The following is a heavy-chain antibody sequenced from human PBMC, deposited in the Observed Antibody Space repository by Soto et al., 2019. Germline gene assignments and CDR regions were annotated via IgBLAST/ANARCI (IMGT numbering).Heavy chain of an antibody. D-gene: IGHD6-19*01. CDR3: GYSSGWHSKNFDY. J-gene: IGHJ4*02. CDR2: IIPIFGTA. CDR1: GGTFSSYA. Sequence: QMQLVQSGAEVKKPGSSVKVSFKTSGGTFSSYAVSWVRQAPRQWLEWMGGIIPIFGTANYAQKFQGRVTITADESTSTAYMELRSLRTEDTSVYYCGYSSGWHSKNFDYWGQGTLVTVAS. V-gene: IGHV1-69*01.